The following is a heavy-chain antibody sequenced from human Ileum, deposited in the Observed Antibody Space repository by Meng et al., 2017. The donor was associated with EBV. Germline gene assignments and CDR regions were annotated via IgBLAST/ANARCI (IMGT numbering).Heavy chain of an antibody. Sequence: VQLQESGPGLVKPSGTLSLICVVFDGSISGSNWWSWVRQPPGKGLEWIGQIYYSGSPSYNPSLKSRVTMSVDKSKNQVSLNLNSVTAADTALYYCARHSGYNQGYWGQGTLVTVSS. CDR3: ARHSGYNQGY. D-gene: IGHD5-24*01. J-gene: IGHJ4*02. CDR2: IYYSGSP. CDR1: DGSISGSNW. V-gene: IGHV4-4*02.